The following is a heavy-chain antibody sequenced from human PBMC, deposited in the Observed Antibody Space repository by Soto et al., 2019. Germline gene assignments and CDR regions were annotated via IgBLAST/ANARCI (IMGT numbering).Heavy chain of an antibody. CDR3: ARRGSTTVTTYYFDY. Sequence: SETLSVTCTVAGGSISSSSYYWGWIRQPPGKGLEWIGSIYYSGSTYYNPSLKSRVTISVDTSKNQFSLKLSSVTAADTAVYYCARRGSTTVTTYYFDYWGQGTLVTVPQ. CDR2: IYYSGST. CDR1: GGSISSSSYY. V-gene: IGHV4-39*01. D-gene: IGHD4-17*01. J-gene: IGHJ4*02.